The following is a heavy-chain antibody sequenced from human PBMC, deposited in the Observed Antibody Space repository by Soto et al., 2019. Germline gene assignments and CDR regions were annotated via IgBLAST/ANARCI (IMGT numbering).Heavy chain of an antibody. Sequence: GGALRVSCAASGFSGSSDYMSWVRQAPGKGLEWVSLIYSGGDTYYADSVKGRFTISRDISSNTIYLHMTSLRADDTAIYYCTRAGSDPGNFYISNYYAMDVWGRGTTVTVSS. V-gene: IGHV3-53*01. J-gene: IGHJ6*02. CDR2: IYSGGDT. CDR1: GFSGSSDY. CDR3: TRAGSDPGNFYISNYYAMDV. D-gene: IGHD3-10*01.